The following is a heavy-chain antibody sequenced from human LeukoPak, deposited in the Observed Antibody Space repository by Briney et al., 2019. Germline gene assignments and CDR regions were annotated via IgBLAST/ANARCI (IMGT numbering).Heavy chain of an antibody. J-gene: IGHJ5*02. Sequence: SETLSLTCTVSGGSISSYYWSWIRQPPGKGLEWIGYIYYSGSTNYNPSLKSRVTISVDTSKNQFSLKLSSVTAADTAVYYCARVINDFWSGYYAEPIWFDPWGQGTLSPSPQ. CDR2: IYYSGST. CDR1: GGSISSYY. D-gene: IGHD3-3*01. V-gene: IGHV4-59*01. CDR3: ARVINDFWSGYYAEPIWFDP.